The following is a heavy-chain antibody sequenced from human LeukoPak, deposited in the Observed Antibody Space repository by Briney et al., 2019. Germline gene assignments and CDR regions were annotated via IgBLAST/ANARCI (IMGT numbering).Heavy chain of an antibody. J-gene: IGHJ5*02. CDR3: ARNGWFGDYNWFDP. CDR1: GFTFSSYS. D-gene: IGHD3-10*01. Sequence: GESLRLSCAASGFTFSSYSMNWVRRAPGKGLEWVSYISSASNTIYYADSVKGRFTIARDNAKNSLYLQRNSVRAEDTAMYYCARNGWFGDYNWFDPWGQGTLVTVSS. V-gene: IGHV3-48*01. CDR2: ISSASNTI.